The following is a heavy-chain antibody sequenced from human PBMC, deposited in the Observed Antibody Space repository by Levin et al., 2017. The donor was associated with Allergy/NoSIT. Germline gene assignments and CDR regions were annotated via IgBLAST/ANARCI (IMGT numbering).Heavy chain of an antibody. D-gene: IGHD2-21*01. Sequence: SETLSLTCTVSGDSISSSSHYWGWIRQPPGREMEWLGNIFYSGSTFYNPSLKSRLTMSVDTSNNQFSLTLSSVTAADTAVYYCVRFHIVLVKGFDPWGQGTLVTVSS. CDR3: VRFHIVLVKGFDP. V-gene: IGHV4-39*07. J-gene: IGHJ5*02. CDR1: GDSISSSSHY. CDR2: IFYSGST.